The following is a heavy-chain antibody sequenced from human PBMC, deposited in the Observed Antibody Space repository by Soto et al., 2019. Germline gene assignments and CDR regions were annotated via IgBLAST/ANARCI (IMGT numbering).Heavy chain of an antibody. Sequence: QVQLVQSGAEVKKHGASVKVSCKASGYTFTSYAISWVRQAPGQGLEWMGWISAYNGETNDAQKLQGSCTMAGESSTRTALMELRRRRYDATAVYYCTRVDASSSRARAFDLWGQGTLVTVSS. CDR3: TRVDASSSRARAFDL. D-gene: IGHD6-13*01. J-gene: IGHJ3*01. CDR1: GYTFTSYA. V-gene: IGHV1-18*01. CDR2: ISAYNGET.